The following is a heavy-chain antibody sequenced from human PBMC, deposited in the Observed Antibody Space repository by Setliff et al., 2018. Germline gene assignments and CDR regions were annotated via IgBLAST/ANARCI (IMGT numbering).Heavy chain of an antibody. V-gene: IGHV4-39*07. CDR1: GGSISSSSHY. CDR2: ISYSGTT. Sequence: SETLSLTCTVSGGSISSSSHYWGWLRQPPGKGLEWIGSISYSGTTYHNPSLKSRVTISVDASKNQFFLKLTSVTAADTAVYYCARSNMGNYYDSGRYYYYYYMDVWGKGTTVTV. D-gene: IGHD3-10*01. J-gene: IGHJ6*03. CDR3: ARSNMGNYYDSGRYYYYYYMDV.